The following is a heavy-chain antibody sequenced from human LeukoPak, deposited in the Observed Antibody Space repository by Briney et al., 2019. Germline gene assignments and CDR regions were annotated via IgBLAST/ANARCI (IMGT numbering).Heavy chain of an antibody. J-gene: IGHJ5*02. Sequence: ASVKVCCKASGYSFTGYYIHWVRQAPGQGLEWMGWINPNSGGTNYQGRVTMTRDTSISTAYMELSRLRSDDTAVYYCARGDIVVLPAGIPHNWFDPWGQGTLVTVSS. CDR1: GYSFTGYY. CDR2: INPNSGGT. V-gene: IGHV1-2*02. CDR3: ARGDIVVLPAGIPHNWFDP. D-gene: IGHD2-2*02.